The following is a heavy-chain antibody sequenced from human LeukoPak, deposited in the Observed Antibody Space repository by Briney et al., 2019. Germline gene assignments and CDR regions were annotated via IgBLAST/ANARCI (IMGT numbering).Heavy chain of an antibody. J-gene: IGHJ3*02. Sequence: PGGSLRLSCAGSGLTVSGNHMSWVRQAPEKGLEWVSVIFTGGETYYADSVKGRFTVARDKSKNTLYLQMSSLSPEDTAVYYCWTYFCDSSGVDDAFDIWGRGTMVTVSS. CDR2: IFTGGET. V-gene: IGHV3-66*02. CDR1: GLTVSGNH. CDR3: WTYFCDSSGVDDAFDI. D-gene: IGHD3-22*01.